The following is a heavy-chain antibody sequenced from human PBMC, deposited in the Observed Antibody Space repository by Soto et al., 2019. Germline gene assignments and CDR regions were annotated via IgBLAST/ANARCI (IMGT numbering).Heavy chain of an antibody. CDR3: ASTEEFFDY. Sequence: PSETLSLTCSVSGVSLTSGTYYWSWIRQHPGKGLEWIGYIFYSGSTDYNPSLKSRVNISVDTSKNQLSLKLSSVTAADTAVYYCASTEEFFDYWGQGTLVTVS. J-gene: IGHJ4*02. D-gene: IGHD3-10*01. V-gene: IGHV4-31*03. CDR1: GVSLTSGTYY. CDR2: IFYSGST.